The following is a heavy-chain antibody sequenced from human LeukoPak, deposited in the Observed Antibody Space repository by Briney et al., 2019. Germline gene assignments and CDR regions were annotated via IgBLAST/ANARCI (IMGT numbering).Heavy chain of an antibody. V-gene: IGHV3-21*01. J-gene: IGHJ4*02. Sequence: GGSLRLSCAASAFTFSSYSMNWVRQAPGKGLEWVSSISSSSSYIYYADSVKGRFTISRDNAKNSLYLQMNSLRAEDTAVYYCAREVGYGGTFDYWGQGTLVTVSS. CDR3: AREVGYGGTFDY. CDR2: ISSSSSYI. D-gene: IGHD4-23*01. CDR1: AFTFSSYS.